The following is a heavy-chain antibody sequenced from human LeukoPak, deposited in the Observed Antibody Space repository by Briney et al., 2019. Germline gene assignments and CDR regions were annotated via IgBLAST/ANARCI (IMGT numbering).Heavy chain of an antibody. Sequence: GGSLRLSCAASGFTFSSYEMNLVRQPPGTGLGLVSYISSSCSTIYYADSVKGRFTISRDNAKNSLYLQMNSLRAEDTAVYYCARELGYCSSTSCPNWFDPWGQGTLVTVSS. J-gene: IGHJ5*02. V-gene: IGHV3-48*03. D-gene: IGHD2-2*01. CDR3: ARELGYCSSTSCPNWFDP. CDR1: GFTFSSYE. CDR2: ISSSCSTI.